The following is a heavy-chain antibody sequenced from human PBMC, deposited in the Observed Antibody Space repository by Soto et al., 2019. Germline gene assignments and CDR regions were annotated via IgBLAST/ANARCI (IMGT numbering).Heavy chain of an antibody. Sequence: LEWVSSTSSSSSYIYYADSVKGRFTISRDNAKNSLYLQMNSLRAEDTAVYYCARGKGMEENYYYYGLDIWGQGTTVTVSS. J-gene: IGHJ6*02. D-gene: IGHD1-1*01. V-gene: IGHV3-21*01. CDR2: TSSSSSYI. CDR3: ARGKGMEENYYYYGLDI.